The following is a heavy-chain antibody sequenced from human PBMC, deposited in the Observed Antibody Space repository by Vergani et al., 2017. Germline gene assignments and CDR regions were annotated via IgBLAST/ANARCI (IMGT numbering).Heavy chain of an antibody. J-gene: IGHJ6*02. CDR1: GFTFSSYS. CDR3: AKNSRGSTKYYYYYGMDV. CDR2: ISSSSSYI. Sequence: EVQLVESGGGLVKRGGSLRLSCAASGFTFSSYSMNWVRQAPGKGLEWVSSISSSSSYIYSADSVKGRFTISRDNAKNSLYLQMNSLRAEDTAVYYCAKNSRGSTKYYYYYGMDVWGQGTTVTVSS. V-gene: IGHV3-21*01. D-gene: IGHD2-2*01.